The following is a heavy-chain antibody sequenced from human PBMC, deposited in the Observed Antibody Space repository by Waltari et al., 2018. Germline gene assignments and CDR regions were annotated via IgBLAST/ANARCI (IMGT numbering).Heavy chain of an antibody. V-gene: IGHV3-30*04. Sequence: QVHLVESGGGVVQPGRSLRLPCAASGSTLSAHGMHWVRQAPGKGLEWVAAMSYDGSNKHYVDSVKGRFTLSRDDSKNTLYLQMNSLTTEDTAVYYCARGFSSWGTFEYWGQGTLVTVSS. J-gene: IGHJ4*02. CDR3: ARGFSSWGTFEY. CDR1: GSTLSAHG. D-gene: IGHD6-13*01. CDR2: MSYDGSNK.